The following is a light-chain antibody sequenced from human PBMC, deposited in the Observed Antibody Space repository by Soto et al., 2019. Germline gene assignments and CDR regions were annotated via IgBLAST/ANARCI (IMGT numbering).Light chain of an antibody. CDR1: SSNIGRSY. J-gene: IGLJ2*01. CDR2: RNN. V-gene: IGLV1-47*01. Sequence: QSVLTQPPSASGTPGQRVTISCSGSSSNIGRSYVFWYKQLPGTAPRLLIYRNNQRPSGVPVRFAGSKSGTGASLAISGLRSDDEAVYYCAAWDDSLSGVVFGGGSKLTVL. CDR3: AAWDDSLSGVV.